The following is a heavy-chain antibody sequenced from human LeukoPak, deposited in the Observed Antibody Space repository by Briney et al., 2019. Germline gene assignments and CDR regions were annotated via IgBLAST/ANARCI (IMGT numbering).Heavy chain of an antibody. CDR1: GVSISTYY. Sequence: NPSETLSLTCTVSGVSISTYYWSWLRQPPGKGLEGFGYINYSGYTDYNPSLKSRVTISVDTSKNQFSLKLRSVTAADTAVYYCAREYSSFEYWGQGILVTVSS. CDR2: INYSGYT. CDR3: AREYSSFEY. J-gene: IGHJ4*02. D-gene: IGHD6-13*01. V-gene: IGHV4-59*01.